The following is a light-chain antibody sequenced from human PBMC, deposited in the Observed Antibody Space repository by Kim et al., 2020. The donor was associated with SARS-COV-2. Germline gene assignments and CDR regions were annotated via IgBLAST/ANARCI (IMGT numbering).Light chain of an antibody. J-gene: IGLJ2*01. Sequence: QRFTISCSGSSSNIGSNYVYWYQQLPGTAPKLLIYRNNQRPSGVPDRFSGSKSGTSASLAISGLRSEDEADYYCAAWDDSLSGPVFGGGTQLTVL. CDR3: AAWDDSLSGPV. CDR2: RNN. V-gene: IGLV1-47*01. CDR1: SSNIGSNY.